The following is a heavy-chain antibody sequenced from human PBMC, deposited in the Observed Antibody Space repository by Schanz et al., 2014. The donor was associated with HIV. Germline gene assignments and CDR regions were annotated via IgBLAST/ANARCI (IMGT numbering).Heavy chain of an antibody. CDR1: GLTFSSYA. CDR3: AKADEIRHFDWYHPPFDS. V-gene: IGHV3-23*01. J-gene: IGHJ4*02. CDR2: LSGSGDRT. Sequence: EVQLLESGGGLVQPGGSLRLSCAASGLTFSSYAMTWVRQAPGKGLDWVSTLSGSGDRTYYADSVKGRVTISRDNSKNTLYLQMNSLRVEDTAVYYCAKADEIRHFDWYHPPFDSWGQGTLVTVSS. D-gene: IGHD3-9*01.